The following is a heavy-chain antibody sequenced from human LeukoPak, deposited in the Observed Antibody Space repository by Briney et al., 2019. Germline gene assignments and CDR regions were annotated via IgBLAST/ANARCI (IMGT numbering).Heavy chain of an antibody. D-gene: IGHD2-21*02. V-gene: IGHV3-20*04. CDR3: ARDPPHYCGGDCSEYYFDY. J-gene: IGHJ4*02. CDR2: INWNGGST. Sequence: PGGSLRLSCAASGFTFDDYGMSWVRQAPGKGLEWVSGINWNGGSTGYADSVKGRFTISRDNAKNSLYLQMNSLRAEDTALYYCARDPPHYCGGDCSEYYFDYWGQGTLVTVSS. CDR1: GFTFDDYG.